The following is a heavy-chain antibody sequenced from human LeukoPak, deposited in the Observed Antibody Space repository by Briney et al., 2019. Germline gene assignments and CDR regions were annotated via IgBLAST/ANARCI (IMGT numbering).Heavy chain of an antibody. D-gene: IGHD3-10*01. CDR1: GGSISSYY. CDR2: IYYSGST. CDR3: ARKEVRGPTFDY. V-gene: IGHV4-59*06. Sequence: SETLSLTCTVSGGSISSYYWSWIRQHPGKGLEWIGYIYYSGSTYYNPSLKSRVTISVDTSKNQFSLKLSSVTAADTAVYYCARKEVRGPTFDYWGQGTLVTVSS. J-gene: IGHJ4*02.